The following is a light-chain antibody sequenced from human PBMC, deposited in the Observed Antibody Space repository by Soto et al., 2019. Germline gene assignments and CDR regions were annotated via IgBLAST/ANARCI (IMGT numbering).Light chain of an antibody. J-gene: IGKJ5*01. CDR1: QSTNGRY. V-gene: IGKV3-20*01. CDR3: QHFGSSPPVT. CDR2: GAS. Sequence: DIVLTQAPDNLSLSPGESATLSCRVSQSTNGRYVAWYQQRHGLPPRLLVYGASKRAPGIPDRFRGSGSGSEFTLSISGVEPEDFAVYFCQHFGSSPPVTFGQGTRLDIK.